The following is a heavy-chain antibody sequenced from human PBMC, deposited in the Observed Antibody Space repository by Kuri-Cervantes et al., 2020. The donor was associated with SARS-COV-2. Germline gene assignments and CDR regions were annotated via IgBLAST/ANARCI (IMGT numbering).Heavy chain of an antibody. V-gene: IGHV1-18*04. D-gene: IGHD3-3*01. J-gene: IGHJ6*03. CDR1: GYPFTEYY. CDR2: ISAYNGNT. Sequence: ASVKVSCKASGYPFTEYYIHWVRQAPGQGLEWMGWISAYNGNTNYAQKLQGRVTMTTDTSTSTAYMELSRLRSDDTAVYYCARVGYDFWSGRPYYYMDVWGKGTTVTVSS. CDR3: ARVGYDFWSGRPYYYMDV.